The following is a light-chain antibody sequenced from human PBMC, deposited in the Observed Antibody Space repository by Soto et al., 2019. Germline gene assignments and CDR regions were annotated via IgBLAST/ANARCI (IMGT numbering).Light chain of an antibody. CDR1: NVGSKS. J-gene: IGLJ1*01. V-gene: IGLV3-21*02. CDR2: DDS. Sequence: SYELTQPPSVSVAPGQTATVTCGGNNVGSKSVHWYQQKPGQAPVLVVYDDSDRPSGIPERFSGSNSGNTATLTISRVEAGDEPDYYCQVWDTTSDQGVFGTGTKLTVL. CDR3: QVWDTTSDQGV.